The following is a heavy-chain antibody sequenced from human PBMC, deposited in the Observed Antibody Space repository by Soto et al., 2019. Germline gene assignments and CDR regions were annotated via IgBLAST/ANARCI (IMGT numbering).Heavy chain of an antibody. CDR3: ARRWGGTFDY. D-gene: IGHD2-21*01. J-gene: IGHJ4*02. CDR1: GGYISSYY. V-gene: IGHV4-59*01. CDR2: IYYCGST. Sequence: QVQLQESGPGLVKPSETLSLTCTVSGGYISSYYWSWIRQPPGKGLEWIGSIYYCGSTNYNPSLLSRVTISVDTSKNQFSLKLSSVTAADTAVYYCARRWGGTFDYWGQGTLVTVSS.